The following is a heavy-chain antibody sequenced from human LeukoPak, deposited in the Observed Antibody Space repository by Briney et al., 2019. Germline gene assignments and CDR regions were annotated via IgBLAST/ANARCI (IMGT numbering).Heavy chain of an antibody. CDR2: ISGDGGST. Sequence: GGSLRLSCAASGFTFDDYAMHWVRQAPGKGLEWVSLISGDGGSTYYADSVKGRFTISRDNSKNSLYLQMNNLRTEDTALYYCAKDTPYFDWLFVNWFDPWGQGTPVTVSS. J-gene: IGHJ5*02. CDR1: GFTFDDYA. V-gene: IGHV3-43*02. D-gene: IGHD3-9*01. CDR3: AKDTPYFDWLFVNWFDP.